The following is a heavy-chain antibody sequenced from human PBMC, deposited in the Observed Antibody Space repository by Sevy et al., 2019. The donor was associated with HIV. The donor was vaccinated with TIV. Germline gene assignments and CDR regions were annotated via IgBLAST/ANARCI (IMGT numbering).Heavy chain of an antibody. Sequence: GGSLRLSCAASGFTFSSYSLSSYSMNWVRQAPGKGLEWVSYISSSSSTILNADSVKGRFTISRDNAKNSLFLQMNSLRAEDTAVYYCARAGGDTAYAMDVWGQGTTVTVSS. CDR2: ISSSSSTI. CDR1: GFTFSSYSLSSYS. J-gene: IGHJ6*02. CDR3: ARAGGDTAYAMDV. V-gene: IGHV3-48*01. D-gene: IGHD2-21*01.